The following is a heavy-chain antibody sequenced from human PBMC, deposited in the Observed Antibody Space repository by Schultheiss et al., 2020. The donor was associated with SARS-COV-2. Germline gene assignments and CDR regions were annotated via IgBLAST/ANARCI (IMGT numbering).Heavy chain of an antibody. CDR3: AREPYCSGGSCYFDY. D-gene: IGHD2-15*01. Sequence: GGSLRLSCEASGFTFSTYAMSWVRQASGKRLEWVASISGNSRYIYYADSVRGRATISRDNAKNSLYLQMNSLRAEDTAVYYCAREPYCSGGSCYFDYWGQGTLVTVSS. CDR1: GFTFSTYA. V-gene: IGHV3-21*01. CDR2: ISGNSRYI. J-gene: IGHJ4*02.